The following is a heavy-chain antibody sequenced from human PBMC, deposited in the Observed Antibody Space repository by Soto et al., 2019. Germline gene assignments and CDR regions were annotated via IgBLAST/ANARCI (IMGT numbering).Heavy chain of an antibody. V-gene: IGHV3-30*18. CDR2: ISYDGSNK. D-gene: IGHD2-8*01. Sequence: GGSLRLSCAASGFTFSSYGMHWVRQAPGKGLEWVAVISYDGSNKYYADSVKGRFTISRDNSKNTLYLQMNSLRAEDTAVYYCAKDADIVLMVYAPQRGSPSHFDYWGQGTLVTVSS. J-gene: IGHJ4*02. CDR3: AKDADIVLMVYAPQRGSPSHFDY. CDR1: GFTFSSYG.